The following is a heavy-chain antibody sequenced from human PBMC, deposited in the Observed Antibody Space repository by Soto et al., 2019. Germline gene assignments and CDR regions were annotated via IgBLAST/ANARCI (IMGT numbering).Heavy chain of an antibody. D-gene: IGHD6-13*01. J-gene: IGHJ6*02. V-gene: IGHV5-10-1*01. CDR2: IDPSDSYT. Sequence: PGESLKISCKGSGYSFTSYWISWVRQMPGKGLEWMGRIDPSDSYTNYSPSFQGHVTISADKSISTAYLQWSSLKASDTAMYYCASLPGDGSSSSYYYGMDVWGQGTTVTVSS. CDR3: ASLPGDGSSSSYYYGMDV. CDR1: GYSFTSYW.